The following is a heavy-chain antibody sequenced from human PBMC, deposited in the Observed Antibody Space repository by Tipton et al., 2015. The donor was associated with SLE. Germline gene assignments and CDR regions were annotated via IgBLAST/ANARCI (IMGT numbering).Heavy chain of an antibody. CDR3: ARGRGSNSHYYYGLDV. Sequence: TLSLTCTVSGGAFSSRGYYWGWTRQPPGKGLGFIGSVYYSGSTYYNPSPKSRVTISVDTSKNQFSLKMSSVTAADTAVYYCARGRGSNSHYYYGLDVWGQGTTVTVSS. CDR2: VYYSGST. J-gene: IGHJ6*02. V-gene: IGHV4-39*01. CDR1: GGAFSSRGYY. D-gene: IGHD4-23*01.